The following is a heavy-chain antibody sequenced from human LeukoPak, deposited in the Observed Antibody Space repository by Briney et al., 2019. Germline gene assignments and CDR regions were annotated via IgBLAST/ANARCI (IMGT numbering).Heavy chain of an antibody. D-gene: IGHD3-10*01. V-gene: IGHV3-48*03. CDR1: GFTFSSYK. CDR3: AKDLMRDRWFGES. Sequence: PGGSLRLSCAASGFTFSSYKMNWVRQAPGKGLEWVSYISSSGSTIYYADSVKGRFTISRDNAKNSLYLQMSSLTPEDTAVYYCAKDLMRDRWFGESWGQGTLVTVSS. CDR2: ISSSGSTI. J-gene: IGHJ5*02.